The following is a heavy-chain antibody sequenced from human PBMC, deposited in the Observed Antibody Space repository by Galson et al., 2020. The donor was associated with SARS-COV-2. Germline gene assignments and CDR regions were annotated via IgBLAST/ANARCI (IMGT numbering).Heavy chain of an antibody. Sequence: SLTCTVSGGSISSGGYYWSWIRQHPGKGLEWIGYIYYSGSTYYNPSLKSRVTISVDTSKNQFSLKLSSVTAADTAVYYCARAHYDSSGYGGFDYWGQGTLVTVSS. CDR1: GGSISSGGYY. D-gene: IGHD3-22*01. V-gene: IGHV4-31*03. CDR3: ARAHYDSSGYGGFDY. CDR2: IYYSGST. J-gene: IGHJ4*02.